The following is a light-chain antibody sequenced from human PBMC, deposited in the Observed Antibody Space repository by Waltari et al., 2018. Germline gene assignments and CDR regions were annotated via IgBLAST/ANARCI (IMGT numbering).Light chain of an antibody. CDR2: KAS. CDR3: QQYNNYPYT. CDR1: QSISSW. J-gene: IGKJ2*01. Sequence: DIQMTQSPSTLSASVGDRVTITCRSSQSISSWLAWYQQKPEKAPKLLIYKASSLESGVPSRFSGSGSGTEFTLTISSLQPDDFATYCCQQYNNYPYTFGQGTKLEIK. V-gene: IGKV1-5*03.